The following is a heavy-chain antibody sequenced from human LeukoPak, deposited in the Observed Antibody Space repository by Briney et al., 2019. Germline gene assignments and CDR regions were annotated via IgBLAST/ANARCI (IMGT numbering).Heavy chain of an antibody. CDR2: INPNSGGT. CDR1: GYTFTCYY. V-gene: IGHV1-2*02. CDR3: ARSQVGATHLDY. D-gene: IGHD1-26*01. Sequence: GASVKVSCKASGYTFTCYYMHWERQAPGQGLEWMGWINPNSGGTNYAQKFQGRVTMTRDTSISTAYMELSRLRSDDTAVYYCARSQVGATHLDYWGQGTLVTVSS. J-gene: IGHJ4*02.